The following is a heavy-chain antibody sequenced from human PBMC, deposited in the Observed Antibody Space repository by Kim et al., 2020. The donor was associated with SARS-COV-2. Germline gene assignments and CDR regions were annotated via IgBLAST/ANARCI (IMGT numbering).Heavy chain of an antibody. CDR3: ARELLWFGELYYYYYGMDV. J-gene: IGHJ6*02. CDR2: IWYDGSNK. Sequence: GGSLRLSCAASGFTFSSYGMHWVRQAPGKGLEWVAVIWYDGSNKYYADSVKGRFTISRDNSKNTLYLQMNSLRAEDTAVYYCARELLWFGELYYYYYGMDVWGQGTTVTVSS. D-gene: IGHD3-10*01. V-gene: IGHV3-33*01. CDR1: GFTFSSYG.